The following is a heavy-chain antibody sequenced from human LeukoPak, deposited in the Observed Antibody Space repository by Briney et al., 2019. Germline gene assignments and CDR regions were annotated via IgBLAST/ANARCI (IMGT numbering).Heavy chain of an antibody. CDR3: GRHGGSLDYFDS. Sequence: PSETLSLTCSVSTGSISTYYWSWIRQSPGKGLEWIGYIYHGGTTSYNPSLKRRVTISVDSPKNQFFLRLTSLTAADTALYYCGRHGGSLDYFDSWGPGSLVIVSS. V-gene: IGHV4-59*08. J-gene: IGHJ4*02. D-gene: IGHD2-15*01. CDR1: TGSISTYY. CDR2: IYHGGTT.